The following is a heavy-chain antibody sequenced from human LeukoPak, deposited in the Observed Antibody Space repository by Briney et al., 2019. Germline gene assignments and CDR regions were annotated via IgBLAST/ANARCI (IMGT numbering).Heavy chain of an antibody. CDR2: IYYSGST. Sequence: SETLSLTCTVSGYSISSGYYWGWIRQPPGKGLEWIGSIYYSGSTYYNPSLKSRVTISVDTSKNQFSLKLSSVTAADTAVYYCARGTLLPLEWLYYFDYWGQGTLVTVSS. J-gene: IGHJ4*02. CDR3: ARGTLLPLEWLYYFDY. D-gene: IGHD3-3*01. CDR1: GYSISSGYY. V-gene: IGHV4-38-2*02.